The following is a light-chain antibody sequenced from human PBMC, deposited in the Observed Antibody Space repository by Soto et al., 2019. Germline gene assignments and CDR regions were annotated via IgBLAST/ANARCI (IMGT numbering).Light chain of an antibody. CDR1: QSISGRY. J-gene: IGKJ4*01. Sequence: PGERASLSCRASQSISGRYLAWYQQKPGQAPRLLIYDASSRATGIPDRFSGSGSGTDFILTISRLEPGDFAVYYCQQYGSSPLTFGGGTKVEIK. V-gene: IGKV3-20*01. CDR2: DAS. CDR3: QQYGSSPLT.